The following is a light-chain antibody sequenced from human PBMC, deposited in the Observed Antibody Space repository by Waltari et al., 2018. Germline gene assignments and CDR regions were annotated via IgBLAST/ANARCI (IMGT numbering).Light chain of an antibody. V-gene: IGKV3-20*01. J-gene: IGKJ1*01. CDR1: QSIRISY. Sequence: EIVLTQSTGTLSLSAGERATLSCRASQSIRISYLAWYQQKPGQAPRLLIYDASSRATGIPDRFTGSGSGTDFTLTISRLEPEDFAVYYCQQYGSTPATFGQGTKVEIK. CDR3: QQYGSTPAT. CDR2: DAS.